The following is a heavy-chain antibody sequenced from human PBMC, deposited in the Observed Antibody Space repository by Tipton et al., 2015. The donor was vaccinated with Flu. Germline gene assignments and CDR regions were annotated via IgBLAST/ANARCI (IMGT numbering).Heavy chain of an antibody. CDR1: GYTFTNFG. V-gene: IGHV1-18*01. J-gene: IGHJ6*02. Sequence: QLVQSGVEVKKPGASVKGSCKASGYTFTNFGITWVRQAPGQGLEWMGWISGYNGDTNYAEKLQGRVTMTTDASTHTAYMELRSLKSDDTAMYYWARDRGSYNIHLEYHSYFGMDVWGQGTTVTVSS. CDR2: ISGYNGDT. D-gene: IGHD1-26*01. CDR3: ARDRGSYNIHLEYHSYFGMDV.